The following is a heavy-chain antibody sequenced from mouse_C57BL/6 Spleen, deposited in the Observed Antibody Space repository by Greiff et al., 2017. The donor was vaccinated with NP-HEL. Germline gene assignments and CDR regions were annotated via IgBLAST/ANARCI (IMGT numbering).Heavy chain of an antibody. CDR2: IDPANGTT. J-gene: IGHJ3*01. D-gene: IGHD1-1*01. CDR1: GFNIKNTY. V-gene: IGHV14-3*01. Sequence: EVKLQESVAELVRPGASVKLSCTASGFNIKNTYMHWVKQMPEQGLEWIGRIDPANGTTKYAPKFQGKATITAYTSSNTAYLQLSSLTSEDTAVYYCASQDYGSSCGWFAYWGQGALVTVSA. CDR3: ASQDYGSSCGWFAY.